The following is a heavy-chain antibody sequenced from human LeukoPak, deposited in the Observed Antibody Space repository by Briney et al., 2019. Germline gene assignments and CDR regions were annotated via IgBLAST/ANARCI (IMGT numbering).Heavy chain of an antibody. J-gene: IGHJ5*02. CDR2: IKSKTDGGTT. V-gene: IGHV3-15*01. CDR1: GFTFSNAW. CDR3: TTDWPGYCSSTSCYNLGWFDP. D-gene: IGHD2-2*02. Sequence: GGSLRLSCAASGFTFSNAWMSWVRQAPGKGLGWVGRIKSKTDGGTTDYAAPVKGRFTISRDDSKNTLYLQMNSLKTEDTAVYYCTTDWPGYCSSTSCYNLGWFDPWGQGTLVTVSS.